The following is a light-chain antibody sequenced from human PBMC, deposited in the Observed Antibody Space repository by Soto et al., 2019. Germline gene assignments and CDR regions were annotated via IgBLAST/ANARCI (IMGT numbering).Light chain of an antibody. CDR2: EGS. CDR1: SSDVGSYNL. Sequence: QSALTQPASVSGSPGQSITISCTGTSSDVGSYNLVSWYQQHPGKAPKLMIYEGSKRPSGVSNRFSGSKSGNTASLTIIGLQAEDEADYYCQSFDSSVSGSGVFGGGTKLTVL. J-gene: IGLJ3*02. CDR3: QSFDSSVSGSGV. V-gene: IGLV2-14*02.